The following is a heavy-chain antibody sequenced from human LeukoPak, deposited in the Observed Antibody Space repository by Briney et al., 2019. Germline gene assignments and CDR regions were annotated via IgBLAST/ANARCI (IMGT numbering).Heavy chain of an antibody. CDR1: GFTFSSYW. Sequence: GGSLRLSCAASGFTFSSYWMSWVRQAPGKGLEWVANIKQDGSGKYYVDSVKGRFTISRDNAKNSLYLQMNSLRAEDTAVYYCARDFVTGDDAFDIWGQGTVVTVSS. V-gene: IGHV3-7*01. D-gene: IGHD7-27*01. CDR3: ARDFVTGDDAFDI. CDR2: IKQDGSGK. J-gene: IGHJ3*02.